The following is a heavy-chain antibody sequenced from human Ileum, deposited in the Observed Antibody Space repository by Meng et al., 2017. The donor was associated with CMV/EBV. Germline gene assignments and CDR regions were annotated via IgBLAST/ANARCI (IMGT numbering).Heavy chain of an antibody. J-gene: IGHJ4*02. CDR1: GFTFASYY. V-gene: IGHV1-46*01. CDR3: ARDGTNHIDY. Sequence: ASVKVSCKASGFTFASYYMHWVRQAPGQGLEWMGLINPSGDRTRSAQKFQGRVTMTRDTSTSTVYMELSSLRSEDTAVYYCARDGTNHIDYWGQGTLVTVSS. CDR2: INPSGDRT.